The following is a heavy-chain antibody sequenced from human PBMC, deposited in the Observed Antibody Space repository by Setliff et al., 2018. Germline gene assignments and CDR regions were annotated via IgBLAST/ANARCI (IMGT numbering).Heavy chain of an antibody. Sequence: ASVKVSCKTSGYSFTSHYMHWVRQAPGQGLEWMGIINPGGLTSSSTQKFEGRVTMTRDTSTSTVYMELRSLRPDDTAVYYCARINFYVSSGYYYASDNWGQGTLVTVSS. CDR2: INPGGLTS. D-gene: IGHD3-22*01. CDR1: GYSFTSHY. V-gene: IGHV1-46*01. CDR3: ARINFYVSSGYYYASDN. J-gene: IGHJ4*02.